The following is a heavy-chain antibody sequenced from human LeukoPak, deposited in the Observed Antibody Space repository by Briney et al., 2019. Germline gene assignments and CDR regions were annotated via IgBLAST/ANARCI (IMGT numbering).Heavy chain of an antibody. CDR2: IYYSGST. J-gene: IGHJ4*02. Sequence: SQTLSLTCTVSGGSISSGSYYWSWIRQPPGKGLEWIGYIYYSGSTNYNPSLKSRVTISVDTSKNQFSLKLSSVTAADTAVYYCARGDDYGPLPFDYWGQGTLVTVSS. V-gene: IGHV4-61*01. D-gene: IGHD4-17*01. CDR3: ARGDDYGPLPFDY. CDR1: GGSISSGSYY.